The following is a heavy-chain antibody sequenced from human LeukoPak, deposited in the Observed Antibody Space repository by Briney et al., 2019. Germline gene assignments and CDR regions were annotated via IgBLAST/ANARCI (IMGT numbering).Heavy chain of an antibody. CDR1: GGTFSSYA. D-gene: IGHD3-10*01. CDR2: VIPILGIA. CDR3: ARELTYYYGSGSYSDPDY. Sequence: ASVKVSCKASGGTFSSYAISWVRQAPGQGLEWMGRVIPILGIANYAQKFQGRVTITADKSTSTAYMELSSLRSEDTAVYYCARELTYYYGSGSYSDPDYWGQGTLVTVSS. J-gene: IGHJ4*02. V-gene: IGHV1-69*04.